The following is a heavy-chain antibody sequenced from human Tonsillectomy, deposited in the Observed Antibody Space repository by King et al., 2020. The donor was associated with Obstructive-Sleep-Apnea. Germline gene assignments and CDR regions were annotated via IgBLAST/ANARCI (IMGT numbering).Heavy chain of an antibody. Sequence: VQLVESGGGLVQPGGSLRLSCSASGFTFSRYAMHWVRQAPGKGLEYVSAISSDGGNTYYADSVKGRFTISRDNSKNTLYLQMSSLRAEDTAVYYCVKPHIYYYDSSGYYDYWGQGTLVTVSS. D-gene: IGHD3-22*01. CDR1: GFTFSRYA. V-gene: IGHV3-64D*06. J-gene: IGHJ4*02. CDR3: VKPHIYYYDSSGYYDY. CDR2: ISSDGGNT.